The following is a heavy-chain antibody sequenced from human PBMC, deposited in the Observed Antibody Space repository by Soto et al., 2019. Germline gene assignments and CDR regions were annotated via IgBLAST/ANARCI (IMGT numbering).Heavy chain of an antibody. CDR2: IYYSGST. J-gene: IGHJ5*02. CDR1: GGSISSYY. V-gene: IGHV4-59*08. Sequence: SETLSLTCTVSGGSISSYYWSWIRQPPGKGLEWIGYIYYSGSTNYNPSLKSRVTISVDTSKNQFSLKLSSVTAADTAVYYCAGIQLWLFSWFDPWGQGTLVTVSS. D-gene: IGHD5-18*01. CDR3: AGIQLWLFSWFDP.